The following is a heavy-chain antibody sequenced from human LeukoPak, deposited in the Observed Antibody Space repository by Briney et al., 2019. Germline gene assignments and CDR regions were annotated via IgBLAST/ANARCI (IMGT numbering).Heavy chain of an antibody. D-gene: IGHD6-13*01. J-gene: IGHJ5*02. Sequence: GGSLRLSCAASGFTFSSYCMNWVRQAPGKGPEWVSSISSSSSYIYYADSVKGRFTISRDNAKNSLYLHMNSLRAEDTAVYYCAREFLEQQPNRRFDPWGQGTLVTVCS. CDR2: ISSSSSYI. CDR3: AREFLEQQPNRRFDP. CDR1: GFTFSSYC. V-gene: IGHV3-21*01.